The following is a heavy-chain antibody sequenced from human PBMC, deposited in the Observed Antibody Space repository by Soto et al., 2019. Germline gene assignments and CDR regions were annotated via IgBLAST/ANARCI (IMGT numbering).Heavy chain of an antibody. V-gene: IGHV4-59*01. Sequence: QVQLQESGPGLVKPSETLSLTCTVSGGSISSYYWSWIRQYPGKRLEWIGYIYYSGSTNYNPSLKCRVTISVDTSKNQFSLKLSSVTAADTAVYYCAGGRWLQLPGYWGQGTLVTVSS. CDR2: IYYSGST. D-gene: IGHD5-18*01. CDR1: GGSISSYY. CDR3: AGGRWLQLPGY. J-gene: IGHJ4*02.